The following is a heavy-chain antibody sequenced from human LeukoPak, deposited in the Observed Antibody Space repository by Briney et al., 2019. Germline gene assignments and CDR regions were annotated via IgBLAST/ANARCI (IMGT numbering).Heavy chain of an antibody. J-gene: IGHJ4*02. V-gene: IGHV1-69*05. Sequence: SVKVSCKASGGTFISYAISWVRQAPGQGLEWMGGIIPIFGTANYAQKFQGRVTITTDESTSTAYMELSSLRSEDTAVYYCARENYYDSSGYFGYFDYWGQGTLVTVSS. CDR1: GGTFISYA. CDR3: ARENYYDSSGYFGYFDY. D-gene: IGHD3-22*01. CDR2: IIPIFGTA.